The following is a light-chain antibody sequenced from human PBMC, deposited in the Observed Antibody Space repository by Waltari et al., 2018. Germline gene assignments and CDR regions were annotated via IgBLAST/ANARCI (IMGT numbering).Light chain of an antibody. CDR1: SGSVSTTYY. CDR2: STN. J-gene: IGLJ3*02. Sequence: QAVVTQEPSFSVSPGGTVTLTCGLSSGSVSTTYYPSWYQQTPGQAPRTLIYSTNTRASGVPERFSGSILGNKAALTITGAQADDEADYYCVLYMGRGISVFGGGTKLTVL. CDR3: VLYMGRGISV. V-gene: IGLV8-61*01.